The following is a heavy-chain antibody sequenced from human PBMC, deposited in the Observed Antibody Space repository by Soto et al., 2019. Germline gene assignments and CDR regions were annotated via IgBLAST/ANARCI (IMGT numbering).Heavy chain of an antibody. CDR1: GVTFSKYY. V-gene: IGHV3-74*03. CDR3: ARDLSGPFDN. Sequence: VGSLSHSSAASGVTFSKYYMECVLQAPGEGLVWVSHVNDGGSRTKCADSVKGRFTISRDNAENIVYLHMNSLRAEDTAVYYCARDLSGPFDNWGQGALVTVSS. J-gene: IGHJ4*02. CDR2: VNDGGSRT.